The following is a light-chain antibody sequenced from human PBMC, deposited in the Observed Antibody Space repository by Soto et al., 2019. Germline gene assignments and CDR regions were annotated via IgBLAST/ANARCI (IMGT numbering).Light chain of an antibody. CDR2: DAS. J-gene: IGKJ1*01. Sequence: DIKMTQSPSILSASVGDRVTITCRASQSINKLLAWYQQKPGKAPNLLVSDASSLQSGVPSRFSGSGSGTEFPLTISGLQPQDFATYYCQQYDSLWTFGQGTKVEIK. CDR3: QQYDSLWT. V-gene: IGKV1-5*01. CDR1: QSINKL.